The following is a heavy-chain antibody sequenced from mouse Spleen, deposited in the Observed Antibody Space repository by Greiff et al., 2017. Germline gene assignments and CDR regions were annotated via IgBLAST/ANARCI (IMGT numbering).Heavy chain of an antibody. J-gene: IGHJ2*01. V-gene: IGHV5-9-3*01. CDR1: GFTFSSYA. CDR2: ISSGGSYT. Sequence: EVQRVESGGGLVKPGGSLKLSCAASGFTFSSYALSWVRQTPEKRLEWVATISSGGSYTYYPDSVKGRFTISRDNAKNTLYLQMSSLRSEDTAMYYCARLGREDYFDYWGQGTTLTVSS. CDR3: ARLGREDYFDY. D-gene: IGHD4-1*01.